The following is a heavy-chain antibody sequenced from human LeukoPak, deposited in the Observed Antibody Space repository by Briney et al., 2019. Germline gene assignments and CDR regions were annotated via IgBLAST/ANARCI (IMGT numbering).Heavy chain of an antibody. CDR1: GGSISSSSYY. CDR3: ARTRYYYNSRSYGAPYYFDY. V-gene: IGHV4-39*01. D-gene: IGHD3-10*01. Sequence: PSETLSLTCTVSGGSISSSSYYWGWIRQPPGKGLEWIGSIYSSGSTYYNSSLKSRVTISIDTSKNQVSLKLSSVTAADTAVYYCARTRYYYNSRSYGAPYYFDYWGQGTLVTVSS. CDR2: IYSSGST. J-gene: IGHJ4*02.